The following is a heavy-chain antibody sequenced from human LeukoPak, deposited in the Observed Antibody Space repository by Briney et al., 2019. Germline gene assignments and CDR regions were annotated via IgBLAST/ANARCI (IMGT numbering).Heavy chain of an antibody. CDR2: MNPNRWNT. CDR1: GCTFTSYD. V-gene: IGHV1-8*01. J-gene: IGHJ6*03. CDR3: ARGGTGQLLYSYYYYYYYMDV. Sequence: SVTVSCKASGCTFTSYDINGVRQATGQGLDWMGWMNPNRWNTGYAQKFQGRVTMTRNTSTTTAYMELSSLRSEDTAVYSCARGGTGQLLYSYYYYYYYMDVWGKGTTVTVSS. D-gene: IGHD2-2*02.